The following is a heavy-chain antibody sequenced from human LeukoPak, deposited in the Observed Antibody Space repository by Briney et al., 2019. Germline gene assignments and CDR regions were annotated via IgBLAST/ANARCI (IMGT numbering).Heavy chain of an antibody. Sequence: SETLSLTCTVSGGSISSHYWSWIRQPPGKGLEWIGYIYCSGSTNYNPSLKSRVTISVDTSKNQFSLKLSSVTAADTAVYYCARDGPYSGSFDDAFDIWGQGTMVTVSS. J-gene: IGHJ3*02. V-gene: IGHV4-59*11. CDR2: IYCSGST. CDR3: ARDGPYSGSFDDAFDI. D-gene: IGHD1-26*01. CDR1: GGSISSHY.